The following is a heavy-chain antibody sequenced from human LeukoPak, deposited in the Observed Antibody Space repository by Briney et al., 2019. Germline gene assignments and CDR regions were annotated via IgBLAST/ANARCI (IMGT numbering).Heavy chain of an antibody. CDR3: ARAGSLPRKTQFDP. CDR1: GYTFTGYY. CDR2: INPNSGGT. J-gene: IGHJ5*02. Sequence: ASVKVSSKASGYTFTGYYMHWVRQAPGQGLEWMGCINPNSGGTNYAQKFQGRVTMTRNTSISTAYMELSRLRSDDTAVYYCARAGSLPRKTQFDPWGQGTLVTVSS. V-gene: IGHV1-2*02.